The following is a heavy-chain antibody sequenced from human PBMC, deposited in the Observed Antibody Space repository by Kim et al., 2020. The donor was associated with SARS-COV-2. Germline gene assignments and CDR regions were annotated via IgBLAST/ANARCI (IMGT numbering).Heavy chain of an antibody. V-gene: IGHV4-59*01. Sequence: SETLSLTCTVSGTSISGFYWSWIRQSPGKGLEWVGYINYRGSTDYNPSLKSRVAISVDTSRNQFSLKMSSVTAADTAVYYCASTVGGAPHFDYWGQGTLVTVSS. CDR1: GTSISGFY. D-gene: IGHD3-16*01. J-gene: IGHJ4*02. CDR3: ASTVGGAPHFDY. CDR2: INYRGST.